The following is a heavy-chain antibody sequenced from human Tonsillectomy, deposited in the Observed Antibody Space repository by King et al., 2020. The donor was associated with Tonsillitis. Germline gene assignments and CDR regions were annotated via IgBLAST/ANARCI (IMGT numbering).Heavy chain of an antibody. CDR1: GFTFSDYY. D-gene: IGHD3-9*01. J-gene: IGHJ6*03. V-gene: IGHV3-11*05. Sequence: VQLVESGGGLVKPGGSLRLSCEASGFTFSDYYMSWIRQAPGKGLEWGSYISSSSSYTNYADFVKGRFTISRDNAKNSLYLQMNSLRAEDTAVYYCAREYYHFLTAYSTRGYYYMDVWGKGTTVTVSS. CDR2: ISSSSSYT. CDR3: AREYYHFLTAYSTRGYYYMDV.